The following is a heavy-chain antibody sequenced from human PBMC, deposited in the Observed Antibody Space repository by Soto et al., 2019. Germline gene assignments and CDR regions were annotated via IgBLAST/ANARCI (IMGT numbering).Heavy chain of an antibody. CDR3: ARDYDNWSFDY. CDR1: GGTFSSYY. D-gene: IGHD1-20*01. CDR2: ISPSFGTP. V-gene: IGHV1-69*13. J-gene: IGHJ4*02. Sequence: ASVKVSCKAPGGTFSSYYITWVRRAPGQGLEWMGGISPSFGTPNYARKFQGRVTITADESTSTAYMELSSLTSEDTAVYYCARDYDNWSFDYWGQGTLVTVSS.